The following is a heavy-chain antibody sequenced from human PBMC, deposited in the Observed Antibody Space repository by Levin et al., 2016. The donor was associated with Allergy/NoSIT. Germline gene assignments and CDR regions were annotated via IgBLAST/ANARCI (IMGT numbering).Heavy chain of an antibody. D-gene: IGHD3-10*01. CDR1: GYTFIDYY. CDR2: INPNTGAT. CDR3: SRGSDGSGSPPLGSY. J-gene: IGHJ4*02. V-gene: IGHV1-2*02. Sequence: ASVKVSCKSSGYTFIDYYIHWVRQAPGHGLEWMGWINPNTGATNYTQKFHPRVTMTRGTSITTAYMELSRLRSDDTAVYYCSRGSDGSGSPPLGSYWGQGTLVIVSS.